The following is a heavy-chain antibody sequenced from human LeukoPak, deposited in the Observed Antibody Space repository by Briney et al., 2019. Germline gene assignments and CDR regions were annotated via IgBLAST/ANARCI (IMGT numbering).Heavy chain of an antibody. D-gene: IGHD5-12*01. CDR1: GGPVSRGSDN. J-gene: IGHJ4*02. CDR3: ARRAIVATWGH. V-gene: IGHV4-61*01. CDR2: ASNSEPT. Sequence: SETLSLTCTVSGGPVSRGSDNWTWVRRPLGKVLEDIGFASNSEPTHYNDSLKSRVTISLDTSNNQFSLRLSSVTAADTAVYYCARRAIVATWGHWGQGTLVTVSS.